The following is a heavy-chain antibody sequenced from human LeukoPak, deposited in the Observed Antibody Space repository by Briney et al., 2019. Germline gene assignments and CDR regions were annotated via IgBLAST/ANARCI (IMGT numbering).Heavy chain of an antibody. CDR2: INPKSGGT. D-gene: IGHD2-2*01. J-gene: IGHJ4*02. CDR1: GGTFSSYA. Sequence: ASVKVSCKASGGTFSSYAISWVRQAPGQGLEWMGWINPKSGGTNYAQKFQGRVTMTRDTSISTAYMEVSRLRSDDTAVYYCARVYCSSTSCYYFDYWGQGTLVTVPS. CDR3: ARVYCSSTSCYYFDY. V-gene: IGHV1-2*02.